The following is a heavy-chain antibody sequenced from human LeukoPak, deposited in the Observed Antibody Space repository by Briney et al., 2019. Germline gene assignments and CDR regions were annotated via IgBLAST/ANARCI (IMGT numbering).Heavy chain of an antibody. Sequence: ASVKVSCKASGYTFTSYGISWVRQAPGQGLEWMGWISAYNGNTNYAQKLQGRVTMTTDTSTSTAYMELRSLRPDDTAVYYCARDLGCSSTSCPPIDWFDPWAREPWSPSPQ. CDR2: ISAYNGNT. J-gene: IGHJ5*02. CDR3: ARDLGCSSTSCPPIDWFDP. CDR1: GYTFTSYG. D-gene: IGHD2-2*01. V-gene: IGHV1-18*01.